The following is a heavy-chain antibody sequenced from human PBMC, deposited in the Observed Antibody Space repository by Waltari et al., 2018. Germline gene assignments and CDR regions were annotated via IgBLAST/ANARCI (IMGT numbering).Heavy chain of an antibody. D-gene: IGHD3-3*01. CDR1: GGTFSSYA. V-gene: IGHV1-69*12. Sequence: QVQLVQSGAEVKKPGSSVKVSCKASGGTFSSYAISWVRPAPGQGLEWMGGIIPIFGTANYAQKFQGRVTITADESTSTAYMELSSLRSEDTAVYYCARPAGPYYDFWSGYPHFDYWGQGTLVTVSS. CDR3: ARPAGPYYDFWSGYPHFDY. CDR2: IIPIFGTA. J-gene: IGHJ4*02.